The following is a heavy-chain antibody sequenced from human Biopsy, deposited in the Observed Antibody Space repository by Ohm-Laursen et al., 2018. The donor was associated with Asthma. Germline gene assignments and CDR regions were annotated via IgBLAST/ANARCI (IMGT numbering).Heavy chain of an antibody. D-gene: IGHD6-13*01. V-gene: IGHV4-59*01. J-gene: IGHJ5*02. CDR2: VHSSGST. Sequence: GTLSLTCTVSPGSINDYYWSWIRQFPGKGLEWIGYVHSSGSTRFNPSLKSRVTVSVDTSVDQVSLKLSSVSAADTAIYYCVRATSTWSQSGPHFFDHWGPGTLVTVSS. CDR3: VRATSTWSQSGPHFFDH. CDR1: PGSINDYY.